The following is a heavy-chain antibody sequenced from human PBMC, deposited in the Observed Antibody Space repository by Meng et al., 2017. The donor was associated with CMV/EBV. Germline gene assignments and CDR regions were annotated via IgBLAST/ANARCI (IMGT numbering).Heavy chain of an antibody. J-gene: IGHJ6*02. D-gene: IGHD4-11*01. CDR2: IRSKANSYAT. V-gene: IGHV3-73*01. CDR1: GFTFSGPA. CDR3: TRWVTTVTTFNSVRYYGMDV. Sequence: GESLKISCAASGFTFSGPAMHWVRQASGKGLEWVGRIRSKANSYATAYAASVKVRFTISRDDSKNTAYLQMNSLKTEDTAVYYCTRWVTTVTTFNSVRYYGMDVWGQGTTVTVSS.